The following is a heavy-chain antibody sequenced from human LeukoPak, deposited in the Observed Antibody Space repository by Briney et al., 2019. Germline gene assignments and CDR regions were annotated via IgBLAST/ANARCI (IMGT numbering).Heavy chain of an antibody. D-gene: IGHD6-13*01. V-gene: IGHV1-18*01. CDR2: ISAYNGNT. J-gene: IGHJ6*03. CDR3: ARDTAAGTWQYYYYYMDV. Sequence: ASVKVSCKASGYTFTSYGISWVRQAPGQGLEWMGWISAYNGNTNYAQKLQGRVTMTTDTSTSTAYMELRSLRSDDTAVYYCARDTAAGTWQYYYYYMDVWGKGTTVTVSS. CDR1: GYTFTSYG.